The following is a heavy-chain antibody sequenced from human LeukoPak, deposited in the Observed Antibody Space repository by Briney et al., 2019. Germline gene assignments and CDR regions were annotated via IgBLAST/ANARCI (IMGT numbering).Heavy chain of an antibody. V-gene: IGHV3-23*01. J-gene: IGHJ4*02. D-gene: IGHD1-26*01. CDR1: GFTFRSYA. Sequence: PGGSLRLSCAASGFTFRSYAMSWVRQAPGKGLEWVSVISGSGGSTYYADSVNGRFTISRDNSKNTLYLQMNILRAEAAAVYCCAKGLYSGSYDGFDSWGQGALVTVSS. CDR3: AKGLYSGSYDGFDS. CDR2: ISGSGGST.